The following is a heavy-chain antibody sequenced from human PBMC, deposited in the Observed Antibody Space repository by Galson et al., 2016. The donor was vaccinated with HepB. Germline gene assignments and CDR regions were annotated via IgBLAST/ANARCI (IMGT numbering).Heavy chain of an antibody. CDR3: ARDLLMGHTQGIFDI. V-gene: IGHV3-21*06. CDR2: ISGSSDYL. CDR1: GFTFSSYS. J-gene: IGHJ3*02. Sequence: SLRLSCAASGFTFSSYSMNWVRQSPGKGLEWVSAISGSSDYLYYADSVRGRFTISRDNTKNSLYLQMNGLRADDTALYYCARDLLMGHTQGIFDIWGQGTTVAVSS. D-gene: IGHD2-8*02.